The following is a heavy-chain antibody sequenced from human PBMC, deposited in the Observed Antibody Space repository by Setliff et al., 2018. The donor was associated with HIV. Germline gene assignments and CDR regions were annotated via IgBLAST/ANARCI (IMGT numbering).Heavy chain of an antibody. J-gene: IGHJ3*01. CDR2: IYYSGST. V-gene: IGHV4-30-2*05. CDR1: GGSMRSSGYS. Sequence: TLSLTCAVSGGSMRSSGYSWTWIRQAPGKGLEWVGYIYYSGSTYYNPSLKSRVTISVDTSKNQFSLNLSSVTAADTAVYYCVRLTNWGGAFDLWGQGTMVTVSS. D-gene: IGHD7-27*01. CDR3: VRLTNWGGAFDL.